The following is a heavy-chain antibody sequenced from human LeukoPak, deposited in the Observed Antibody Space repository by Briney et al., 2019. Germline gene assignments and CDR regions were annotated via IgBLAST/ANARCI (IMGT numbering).Heavy chain of an antibody. CDR1: GFTFSSYG. CDR3: AKDRSSGCYGDPSLFDY. J-gene: IGHJ4*02. Sequence: GGSLRLSCAASGFTFSSYGMHWVRQAPGKGLEWVAFIRYDGSNKYYADSVKGRFTISRDNSKNTLYLQMNSLRAEDTAVYYCAKDRSSGCYGDPSLFDYWGQGTLVTVSS. CDR2: IRYDGSNK. D-gene: IGHD6-19*01. V-gene: IGHV3-30*02.